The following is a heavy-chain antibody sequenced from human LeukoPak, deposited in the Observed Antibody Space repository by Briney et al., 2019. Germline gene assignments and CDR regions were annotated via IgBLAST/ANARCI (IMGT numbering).Heavy chain of an antibody. J-gene: IGHJ6*02. CDR1: GFTFSSYG. D-gene: IGHD3-10*01. CDR3: ARDRRFVEFYYYYGMDV. V-gene: IGHV3-33*01. Sequence: PGRSLRLSCAASGFTFSSYGMHSVRQAPGKGLEWVAVIWYDGSNKYYADSVKGRFTISRDNSKNTLYLQMNSLRAEDTAVYYCARDRRFVEFYYYYGMDVWGQGTTVTVSS. CDR2: IWYDGSNK.